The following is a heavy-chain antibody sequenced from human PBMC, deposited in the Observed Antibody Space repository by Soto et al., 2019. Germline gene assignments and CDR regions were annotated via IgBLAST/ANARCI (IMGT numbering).Heavy chain of an antibody. CDR3: ARERVPIASPDAYFDY. CDR1: GGSISSGDYY. J-gene: IGHJ4*02. D-gene: IGHD1-1*01. CDR2: IYYSGST. Sequence: QVQLQESGPGLVKPSQTLSLTCTVSGGSISSGDYYWSWIRQPPGKGLEWIGYIYYSGSTYYNPSLKSRVTISVDTSKNQFSLKLSSVTAADTAVYYCARERVPIASPDAYFDYWGQGTLVTVSS. V-gene: IGHV4-30-4*01.